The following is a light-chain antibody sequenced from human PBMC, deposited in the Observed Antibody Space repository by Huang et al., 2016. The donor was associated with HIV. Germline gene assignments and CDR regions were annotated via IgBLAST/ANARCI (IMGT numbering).Light chain of an antibody. CDR1: QSLTTN. CDR2: GTS. Sequence: EIVLTQSPATLSVSPGERVTLSCRVSQSLTTNLAWYQQKPGQAPRLLIYGTSTRATDIPARFSGSGSGTEFTLTISSLQSEDFAVYSCQHYKTFGRGTKLEIK. CDR3: QHYKT. V-gene: IGKV3-15*01. J-gene: IGKJ2*01.